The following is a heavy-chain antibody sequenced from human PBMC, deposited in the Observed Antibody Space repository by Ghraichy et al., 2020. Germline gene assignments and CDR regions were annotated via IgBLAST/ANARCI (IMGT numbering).Heavy chain of an antibody. J-gene: IGHJ5*02. D-gene: IGHD3-3*01. Sequence: ASVKVSCKASGYTFTSYGISWVRQAPGQGLEWMGWISAYNGNTNYAQKLQGRVTMTTDTSTSTAYMELRSLRSDDTAVYYCARVYTTPYYDFWSGYPNNNWFDPWGQGTLVTVSS. V-gene: IGHV1-18*04. CDR1: GYTFTSYG. CDR3: ARVYTTPYYDFWSGYPNNNWFDP. CDR2: ISAYNGNT.